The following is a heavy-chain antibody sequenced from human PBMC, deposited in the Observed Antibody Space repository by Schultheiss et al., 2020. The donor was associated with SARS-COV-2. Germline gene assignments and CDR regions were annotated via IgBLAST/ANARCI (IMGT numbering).Heavy chain of an antibody. J-gene: IGHJ3*02. V-gene: IGHV1-2*02. CDR1: GYTFTGYY. Sequence: ASVKVSCKASGYTFTGYYMHWVRQAPGQGLEWMGWINPNSGGTNYAQKFQGRVTMTRDTSISTAYMELSSLRSEDTAVYYCARDRGLRKDAFDIWGQGTMVTVSS. CDR2: INPNSGGT. CDR3: ARDRGLRKDAFDI.